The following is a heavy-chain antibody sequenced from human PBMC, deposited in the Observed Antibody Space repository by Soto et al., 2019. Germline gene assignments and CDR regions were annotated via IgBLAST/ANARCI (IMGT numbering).Heavy chain of an antibody. CDR3: ATGRTGITVTGTTPQAFDY. CDR1: GYTFTGYY. V-gene: IGHV1-2*04. Sequence: GASVKVSCKASGYTFTGYYMHRVRQAPGQGLEWMGWINPNSGGTNYAQKFQGWVTMTRDTSISTAYMELSRLTSDDTAVYYCATGRTGITVTGTTPQAFDYWGQGTLVTVSS. CDR2: INPNSGGT. J-gene: IGHJ4*02. D-gene: IGHD6-19*01.